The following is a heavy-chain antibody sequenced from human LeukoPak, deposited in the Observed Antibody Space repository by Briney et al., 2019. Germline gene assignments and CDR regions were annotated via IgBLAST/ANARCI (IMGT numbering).Heavy chain of an antibody. D-gene: IGHD3-22*01. CDR3: ASRHYYDSSGYEVFDP. CDR2: IYYSGST. CDR1: GGSISSGDYY. J-gene: IGHJ5*02. V-gene: IGHV4-30-4*01. Sequence: PSQTLPLTCTVSGGSISSGDYYWSWIRQPPGKGLEWIGYIYYSGSTYYNPSLKSRVTISVDTSKNQFSLKLSSVTAADTAVYYCASRHYYDSSGYEVFDPWGQGTLVTVSS.